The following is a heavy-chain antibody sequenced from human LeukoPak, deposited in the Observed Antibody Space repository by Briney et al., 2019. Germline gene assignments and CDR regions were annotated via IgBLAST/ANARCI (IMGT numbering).Heavy chain of an antibody. CDR3: ARGGDSSGWYGFYYFDY. CDR2: INHSGST. Sequence: SKTLSLTCGVYGGSLTGYYWSWIRQPPGKGLEWIGEINHSGSTNYNPSLKSRVTISVDTSKNQFSLKLSSVTAADTAVYYCARGGDSSGWYGFYYFDYWGQGTLVTVSS. D-gene: IGHD6-19*01. V-gene: IGHV4-34*01. J-gene: IGHJ4*02. CDR1: GGSLTGYY.